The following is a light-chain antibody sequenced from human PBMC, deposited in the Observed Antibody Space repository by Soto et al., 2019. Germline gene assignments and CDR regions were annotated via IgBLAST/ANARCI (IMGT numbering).Light chain of an antibody. J-gene: IGKJ3*01. CDR1: QAIYNY. CDR2: AAS. CDR3: QKYNRAPFT. V-gene: IGKV1-27*01. Sequence: DIQMTQSPSSLSASVGDRVTITCRASQAIYNYLAWYQQKPGKVPKLLISAASTLQPGVPSRFSGSGSGTAFTLTISSLQPEDFATYYCQKYNRAPFTFGPGTKVDF.